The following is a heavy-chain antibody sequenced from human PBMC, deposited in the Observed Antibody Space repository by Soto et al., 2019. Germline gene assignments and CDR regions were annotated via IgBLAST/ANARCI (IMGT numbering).Heavy chain of an antibody. CDR3: AHYQSKNGTWGFAH. CDR1: GFSLNTRRSG. CDR2: IYWDDDK. D-gene: IGHD2-8*01. Sequence: QITLRESGPTLVKPTQTLTLTCTFSGFSLNTRRSGVGWIRQPPGRALELLALIYWDDDKHYKSSVESRRTITKDASINRVVLTKNNMDPVDPGTYSCAHYQSKNGTWGFAHWGHGILVTVS. V-gene: IGHV2-5*02. J-gene: IGHJ4*01.